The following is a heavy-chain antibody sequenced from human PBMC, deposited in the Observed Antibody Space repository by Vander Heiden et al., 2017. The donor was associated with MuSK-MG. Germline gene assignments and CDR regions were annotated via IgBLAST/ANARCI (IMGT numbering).Heavy chain of an antibody. D-gene: IGHD1-1*01. CDR3: ARVGLRGTTTSSPYDY. V-gene: IGHV4-34*01. J-gene: IGHJ4*02. Sequence: QVQLQHCVAGLLKPSETLSRTCAVYGWSFTGYYWSWIRQPPGKGLEWIGEINHSGSTNYNPYLKSRVTISVDTSKNQFSLKLSSVTAADTAVYYCARVGLRGTTTSSPYDYWGQGTLVTVSS. CDR1: GWSFTGYY. CDR2: INHSGST.